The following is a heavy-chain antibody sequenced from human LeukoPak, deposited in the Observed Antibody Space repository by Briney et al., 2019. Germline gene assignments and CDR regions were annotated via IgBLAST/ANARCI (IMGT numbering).Heavy chain of an antibody. J-gene: IGHJ2*01. D-gene: IGHD3-3*01. V-gene: IGHV4-31*03. CDR1: GGSISSGDYY. CDR3: ARAILTPSGYVWHFDL. Sequence: SGTLSLTCTVSGGSISSGDYYWSWIRQHPEKGLEWIGYSYYSGSVYYNPSLKSRVTISVDTSKNQFSLTLSSVTAADTAVYYCARAILTPSGYVWHFDLWGRGTLVTVSS. CDR2: SYYSGSV.